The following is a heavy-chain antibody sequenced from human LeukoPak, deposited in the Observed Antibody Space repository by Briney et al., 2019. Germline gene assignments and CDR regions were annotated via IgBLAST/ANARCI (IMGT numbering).Heavy chain of an antibody. V-gene: IGHV5-51*01. CDR2: IYPGDSDT. CDR1: GYSFTSYW. CDR3: ARLDRVGTGSANWFDP. D-gene: IGHD1-1*01. Sequence: GESLKISCKGSGYSFTSYWIGWVRQMPGKGLEWVGIIYPGDSDTRYSPSFQGQVTISADKSISTAYPQWSSLKASDTAMYYCARLDRVGTGSANWFDPWGQGTLVTVSS. J-gene: IGHJ5*02.